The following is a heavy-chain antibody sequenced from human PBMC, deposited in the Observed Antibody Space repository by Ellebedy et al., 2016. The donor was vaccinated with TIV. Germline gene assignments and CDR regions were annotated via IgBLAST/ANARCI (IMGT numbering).Heavy chain of an antibody. CDR3: ARVKANSAFDI. Sequence: PGGSLRLSCAASGFTFSRYAMHWVRQAPGKGREWVAVISYDGSNYYYADSVKGRFTISRHKSKDTLYLQMNRLRADDTAVYYCARVKANSAFDIWGQGTRVTVSS. CDR1: GFTFSRYA. V-gene: IGHV3-30-3*01. J-gene: IGHJ3*02. D-gene: IGHD1-1*01. CDR2: ISYDGSNY.